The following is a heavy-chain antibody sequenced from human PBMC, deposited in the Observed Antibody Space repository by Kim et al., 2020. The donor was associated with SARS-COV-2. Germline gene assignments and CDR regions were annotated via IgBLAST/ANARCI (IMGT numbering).Heavy chain of an antibody. CDR2: ISSSSSYT. Sequence: GGSLRLSCAASGFTFSDYYRSWIRQAPGKGLEWVSYISSSSSYTNYADSVKGRFTISRDNAKNSLYLQMNSLRAEDTAVYYCARVGCDYVWGSYRDYYYYYGMDGWGQGTTVTVSS. CDR1: GFTFSDYY. D-gene: IGHD3-16*02. V-gene: IGHV3-11*05. J-gene: IGHJ6*02. CDR3: ARVGCDYVWGSYRDYYYYYGMDG.